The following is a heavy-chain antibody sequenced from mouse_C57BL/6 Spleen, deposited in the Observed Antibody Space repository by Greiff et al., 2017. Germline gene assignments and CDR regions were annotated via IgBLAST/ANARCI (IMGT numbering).Heavy chain of an antibody. CDR3: ARQGRHDY. D-gene: IGHD3-2*01. Sequence: EVKLVESGGDLVKPGGSLKLSCAASGFTFSSYGMSWVRQTPDKRLEWVATISSGGSYTYYPDSVKGRFTISRDNAKNTLYLQMSSLKSEDTAMYYCARQGRHDYWGQGTTLTVSS. CDR1: GFTFSSYG. CDR2: ISSGGSYT. J-gene: IGHJ2*01. V-gene: IGHV5-6*01.